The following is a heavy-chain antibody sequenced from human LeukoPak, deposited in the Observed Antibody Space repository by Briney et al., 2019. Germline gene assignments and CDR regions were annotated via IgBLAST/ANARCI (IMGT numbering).Heavy chain of an antibody. CDR3: ACRDLTSTWSFR. D-gene: IGHD6-13*01. J-gene: IGHJ4*02. CDR2: IYPGDLRV. CDR1: GYSFTSYW. V-gene: IGHV5-51*01. Sequence: GESLKISCQGFGYSFTSYWIGWVRQMPGKGMEWMGVIYPGDLRVRYNPSFQGQVTISVDKSINTAYLQWVSLRASDSAMYYCACRDLTSTWSFRWGQGTLVTVSS.